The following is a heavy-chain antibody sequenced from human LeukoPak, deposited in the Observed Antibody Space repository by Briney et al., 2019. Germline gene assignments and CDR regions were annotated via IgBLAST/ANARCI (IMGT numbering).Heavy chain of an antibody. CDR2: ISSNGGST. J-gene: IGHJ4*02. D-gene: IGHD6-13*01. CDR1: GFTFSNYA. V-gene: IGHV3-64D*06. CDR3: VKGIAGGPYYFDY. Sequence: PGGSLRLSCSASGFTFSNYAMHWVRQDPGKGLEYVSAISSNGGSTYYADSVKGRFTISRDNSKNTLYLQMSSLRVEDTAVFYCVKGIAGGPYYFDYWGQGTLVTVSS.